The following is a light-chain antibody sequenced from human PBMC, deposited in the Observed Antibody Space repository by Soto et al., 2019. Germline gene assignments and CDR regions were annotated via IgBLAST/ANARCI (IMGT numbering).Light chain of an antibody. CDR3: SSNAGSNNWV. V-gene: IGLV2-8*01. CDR1: SSDVGGYNY. Sequence: QSALTQPPSASGSPGQSVTISCTGTSSDVGGYNYVSWYQQHPGKAPKLMIYEVSKRPSGVPDRFSGSKSGNTASLTVSGLKAENEADYYCSSNAGSNNWVFGGGTKVTVL. J-gene: IGLJ3*02. CDR2: EVS.